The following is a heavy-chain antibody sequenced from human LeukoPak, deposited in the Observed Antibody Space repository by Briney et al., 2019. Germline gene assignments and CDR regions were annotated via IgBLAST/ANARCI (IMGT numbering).Heavy chain of an antibody. D-gene: IGHD5-12*01. CDR1: GGSISSSSYY. Sequence: SETLSLTCTVSGGSISSSSYYWGWIRQPPGKGLEWIGSIYYSGSTYYNPSLKSRVTISVDTSKNQFSLKLSSVTAADTAVYYCARDYIGGVYYFDYWGQGTLVTVSS. J-gene: IGHJ4*02. CDR3: ARDYIGGVYYFDY. V-gene: IGHV4-39*07. CDR2: IYYSGST.